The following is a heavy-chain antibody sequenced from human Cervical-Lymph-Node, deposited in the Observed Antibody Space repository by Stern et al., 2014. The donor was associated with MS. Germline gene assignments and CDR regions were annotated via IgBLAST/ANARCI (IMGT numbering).Heavy chain of an antibody. V-gene: IGHV4-59*08. Sequence: QLQLQESGPGLVKPSETLSLTCVVSGAPITTNHWSWIRQSPGKGLEWIANVHYSGTSSYNPALQSRVTPPFDTPTKHFSLSLTSVTAADTAVYFCASCDGYSFASWGQGTLVTVSS. CDR2: VHYSGTS. CDR1: GAPITTNH. D-gene: IGHD4-17*01. CDR3: ASCDGYSFAS. J-gene: IGHJ4*02.